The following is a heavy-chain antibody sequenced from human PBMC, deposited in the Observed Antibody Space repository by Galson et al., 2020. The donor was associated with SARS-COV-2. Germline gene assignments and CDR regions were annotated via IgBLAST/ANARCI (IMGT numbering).Heavy chain of an antibody. CDR3: ARVDPHMVRGTWADY. CDR2: IIPIFGTA. Sequence: SVKVSCKASGGTFSSYAISWVRQAPGQGLEWMGGIIPIFGTANYAQKFQGRVTITADESTSTAYMELSSLRSEDTAVYYCARVDPHMVRGTWADYWGQGTLVTVSS. D-gene: IGHD3-10*01. V-gene: IGHV1-69*13. J-gene: IGHJ4*02. CDR1: GGTFSSYA.